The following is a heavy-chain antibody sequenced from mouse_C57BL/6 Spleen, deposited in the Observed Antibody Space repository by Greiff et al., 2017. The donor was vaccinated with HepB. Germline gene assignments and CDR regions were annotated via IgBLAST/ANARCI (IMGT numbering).Heavy chain of an antibody. CDR3: ARGSYYCDY. CDR2: INPGSGGT. J-gene: IGHJ2*01. CDR1: GYAFTNYL. V-gene: IGHV1-54*01. Sequence: VQLQQSGAELVRPGTSVKVSCKASGYAFTNYLIEWVKQRPGQGLEWIGVINPGSGGTNYNEKFKGKATLTADKSSSTAYMQLSSLTSEDSAVYFCARGSYYCDYWGQGTTLTVSS.